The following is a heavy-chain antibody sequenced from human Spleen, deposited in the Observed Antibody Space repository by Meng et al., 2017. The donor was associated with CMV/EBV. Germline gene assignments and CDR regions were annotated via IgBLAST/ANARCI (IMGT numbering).Heavy chain of an antibody. CDR2: ISWNSGSI. D-gene: IGHD6-19*01. Sequence: GGSLRLSCAASGFTFSDYAMHWVRQAPGKGLEWVSGISWNSGSIGYADSVKGRFTISRDNAKNSLYLQMNSLRAEDTALYYCAKGKWLLYYFDYWGQGTLVIVSS. V-gene: IGHV3-9*01. CDR3: AKGKWLLYYFDY. J-gene: IGHJ4*02. CDR1: GFTFSDYA.